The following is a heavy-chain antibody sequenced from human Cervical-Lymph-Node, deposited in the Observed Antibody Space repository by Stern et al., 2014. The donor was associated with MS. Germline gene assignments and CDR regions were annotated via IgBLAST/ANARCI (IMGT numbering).Heavy chain of an antibody. J-gene: IGHJ4*02. CDR1: GGSISSGGYS. Sequence: VQLVESGPGLVKPSQTLSLTCTVSGGSISSGGYSWSWIRQHPGKGLEWIGYIYYSGSTYYNPSLKSRVTISVDTSKNQFSLKLSSVTAADTAVYYCARGGTTVVTPLDYWGQGTLVTVSS. CDR3: ARGGTTVVTPLDY. V-gene: IGHV4-31*03. D-gene: IGHD4-23*01. CDR2: IYYSGST.